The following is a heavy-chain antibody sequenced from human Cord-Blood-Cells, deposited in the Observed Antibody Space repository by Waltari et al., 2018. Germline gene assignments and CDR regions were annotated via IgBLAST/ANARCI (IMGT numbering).Heavy chain of an antibody. CDR2: IIPIFGTA. V-gene: IGHV1-69*01. CDR1: GGTFSSYA. Sequence: QVQLVQSGAEVKKPVSSVKVSCKASGGTFSSYAISWVRQAPEQGLEWMGGIIPIFGTANYAQKFQGRVTITADESTSTAYMELSSLRSEDTAVYYCARNSGLNCSSTSCYGHFQHWGQGTLVTVSS. J-gene: IGHJ1*01. D-gene: IGHD2-2*01. CDR3: ARNSGLNCSSTSCYGHFQH.